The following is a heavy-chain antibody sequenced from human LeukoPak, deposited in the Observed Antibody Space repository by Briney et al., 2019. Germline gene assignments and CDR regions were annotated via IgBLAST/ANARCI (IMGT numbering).Heavy chain of an antibody. CDR2: ISYDGSNK. Sequence: GGSLRLSCAASGFTFSSYGMHWVRQAPGKGLEWVAVISYDGSNKYYADSVKGRFTISRGNSKNTLYLQMNSLRAEDTAVYYCAKVWPVPAAIWSAFDIWGQGTMVTVSS. CDR1: GFTFSSYG. D-gene: IGHD2-2*01. J-gene: IGHJ3*02. V-gene: IGHV3-30*18. CDR3: AKVWPVPAAIWSAFDI.